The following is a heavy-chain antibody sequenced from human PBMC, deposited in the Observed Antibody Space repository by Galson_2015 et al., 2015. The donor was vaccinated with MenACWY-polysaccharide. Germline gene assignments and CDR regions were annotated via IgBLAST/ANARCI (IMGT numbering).Heavy chain of an antibody. J-gene: IGHJ5*02. Sequence: SVKVCCKASGYTFTTSAIHRVRQAAGQRLEWMGGINASNDARKYSQNFHGRVPSTTDTSTSTVYMELSSLRFEDTALYYCARDRATQVPGTGWFGPWGQGTQVIVSS. CDR1: GYTFTTSA. CDR3: ARDRATQVPGTGWFGP. CDR2: INASNDAR. D-gene: IGHD1-1*01. V-gene: IGHV1-3*01.